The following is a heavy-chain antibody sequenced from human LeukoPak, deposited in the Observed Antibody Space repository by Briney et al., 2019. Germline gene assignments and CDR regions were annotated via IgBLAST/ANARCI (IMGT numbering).Heavy chain of an antibody. J-gene: IGHJ4*02. CDR1: GYTFSSYS. V-gene: IGHV3-21*01. Sequence: GGSLRLSCAASGYTFSSYSINWVRQAPGKGLEWVSSISVRSNYIYYADSVRGRFSISRDDARDSLHLQMNSLRAEDTAVYYCVRLRRNSDTSGFYYYYDYWGQGTLVTVSS. CDR3: VRLRRNSDTSGFYYYYDY. D-gene: IGHD3-22*01. CDR2: ISVRSNYI.